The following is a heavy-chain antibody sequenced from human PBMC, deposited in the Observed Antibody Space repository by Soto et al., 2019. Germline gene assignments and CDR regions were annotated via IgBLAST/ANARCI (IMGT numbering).Heavy chain of an antibody. V-gene: IGHV4-31*03. CDR2: IYYSGST. J-gene: IGHJ5*02. CDR3: ARETGPPNEGWFDP. CDR1: GGSISSGGCY. Sequence: LSLTCTVSGGSISSGGCYWSWIRQHPGKGLEWIGYIYYSGSTYYNPSLKSRVTISVDTSKNQFSLKLSSVTAADTAVYYCARETGPPNEGWFDPWGQGTLVTVSS. D-gene: IGHD1-1*01.